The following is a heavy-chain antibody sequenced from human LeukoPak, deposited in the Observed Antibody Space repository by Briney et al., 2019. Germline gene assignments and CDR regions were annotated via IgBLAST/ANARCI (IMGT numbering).Heavy chain of an antibody. D-gene: IGHD3-10*01. V-gene: IGHV4-59*01. CDR2: IYYSGST. CDR3: ARVPKDSGYFDY. CDR1: GGSISTYS. Sequence: SETLSLTCTVSGGSISTYSWTWIRQPPGKGLEWIGNIYYSGSTNYNPSLKSRVTISIDTSKNQFSLKVSSVTAADTAVYYCARVPKDSGYFDYWGQGTLVTVSS. J-gene: IGHJ4*02.